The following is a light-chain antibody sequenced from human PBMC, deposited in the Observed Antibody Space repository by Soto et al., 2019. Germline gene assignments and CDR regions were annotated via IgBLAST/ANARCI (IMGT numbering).Light chain of an antibody. CDR2: AAS. Sequence: DIQMTQSPSSLSASVGDRVTITCRASQSISSYLNWYQQKPGKTPKLLIYAASSLQIGVPSRFSGSGSGTDFTLTISSLQPEDFATYYCQQSYSTLWTFGQGTKLEIK. V-gene: IGKV1-39*01. CDR3: QQSYSTLWT. CDR1: QSISSY. J-gene: IGKJ2*02.